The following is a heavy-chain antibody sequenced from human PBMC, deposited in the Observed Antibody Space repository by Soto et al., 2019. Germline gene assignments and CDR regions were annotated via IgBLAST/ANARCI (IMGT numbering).Heavy chain of an antibody. CDR3: ARHPDASTVDY. V-gene: IGHV3-7*03. CDR2: MDPSGSKT. J-gene: IGHJ4*02. D-gene: IGHD2-2*01. Sequence: EAQLVESGGGLVQPGGSLRLCCAASRFTFSEFWMSWVRQAPGKGLEWVAIMDPSGSKTDYVDSVRGRFTITRDNADNALYLQMKSLRVEDTAVYFCARHPDASTVDYWGQGTLVTVSS. CDR1: RFTFSEFW.